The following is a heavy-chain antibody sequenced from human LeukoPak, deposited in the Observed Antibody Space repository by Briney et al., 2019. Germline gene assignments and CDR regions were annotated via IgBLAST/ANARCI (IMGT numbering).Heavy chain of an antibody. V-gene: IGHV4-34*01. CDR2: INHSGST. CDR3: ARVGYDILTDY. D-gene: IGHD3-9*01. Sequence: SETLSLTCTVSGGSISSYYWSWIRQPPGKGLEWIGEINHSGSTNYNPSLKSRVTISVDTSKNQFSLKLSSVTAADTAVYYCARVGYDILTDYWGQGTLVTVSS. J-gene: IGHJ4*02. CDR1: GGSISSYY.